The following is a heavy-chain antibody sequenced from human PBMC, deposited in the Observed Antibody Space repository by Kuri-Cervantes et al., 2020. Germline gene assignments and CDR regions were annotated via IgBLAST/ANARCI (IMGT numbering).Heavy chain of an antibody. D-gene: IGHD2/OR15-2a*01. CDR1: GFTFSSYS. V-gene: IGHV3-74*03. CDR3: ARDYSNLGMDV. Sequence: GESLKISCAASGFTFSSYSMNWVRQAPGKGLVWVSRINTDGSGTTYADSVKGRFTVSRDTAKNSVFLQMNSLRAEDTAVYYCARDYSNLGMDVWGNGTTVTVSS. CDR2: INTDGSGT. J-gene: IGHJ6*03.